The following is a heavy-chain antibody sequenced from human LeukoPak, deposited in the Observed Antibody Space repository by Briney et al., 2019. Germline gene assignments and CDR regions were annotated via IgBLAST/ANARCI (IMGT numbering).Heavy chain of an antibody. Sequence: ETLALTCTVSGGSISSSSYYWGWIRQPPGKGLEWIGSIYYSGSTYYNPSLKSRVTISVDTSKNQFSLKLSSVTAADTAVYYCARDPSPIQLWNLYYYYYGMDVWGQGTTVTVSS. D-gene: IGHD5-18*01. CDR2: IYYSGST. CDR3: ARDPSPIQLWNLYYYYYGMDV. V-gene: IGHV4-39*07. J-gene: IGHJ6*02. CDR1: GGSISSSSYY.